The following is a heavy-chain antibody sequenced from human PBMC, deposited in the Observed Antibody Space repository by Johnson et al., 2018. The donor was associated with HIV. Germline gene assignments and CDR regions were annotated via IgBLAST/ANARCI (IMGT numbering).Heavy chain of an antibody. V-gene: IGHV3-30*04. Sequence: QVQLVESGGGVVKPRRSLRLSCAASGFTFSNYAMNWVRQAQGKGLEWVAVISYDGSNKYYADSVKGRFTISRDNSKNTLYLQMNSLRAEDTAVYYCAKVGDSPDAFDIWGQGTMVTVSS. CDR3: AKVGDSPDAFDI. D-gene: IGHD3-16*01. CDR2: ISYDGSNK. J-gene: IGHJ3*02. CDR1: GFTFSNYA.